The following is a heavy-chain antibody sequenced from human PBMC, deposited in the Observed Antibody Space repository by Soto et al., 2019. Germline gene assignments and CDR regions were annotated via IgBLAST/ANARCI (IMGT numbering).Heavy chain of an antibody. CDR3: AQAHDRYDYVWGTYSHIDH. CDR2: ISASGGRP. Sequence: EVQLLESGGGLVQPGGSLRLSCTASGITFSNYAMSWVRQAPTKGLEWVSSISASGGRPYYADSVKGRFTILRDNSKNTLYLHMNSLRVEDTAVYYCAQAHDRYDYVWGTYSHIDHWGQGTLVTVSS. CDR1: GITFSNYA. V-gene: IGHV3-23*01. J-gene: IGHJ4*02. D-gene: IGHD3-16*01.